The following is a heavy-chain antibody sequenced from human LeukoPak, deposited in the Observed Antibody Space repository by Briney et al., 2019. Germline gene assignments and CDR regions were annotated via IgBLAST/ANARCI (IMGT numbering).Heavy chain of an antibody. D-gene: IGHD5-18*01. CDR1: GFAFSSYW. CDR2: IKQDGSEK. V-gene: IGHV3-7*03. J-gene: IGHJ4*02. Sequence: PGGSLRLSCAASGFAFSSYWMNWVRQAPGKGLEWVANIKQDGSEKYYVDSVKGRFTISRDNAKNSLFLQMNSLRAEDTAVYYCAREAGYSYGYFFDYWGQGSLVTVSS. CDR3: AREAGYSYGYFFDY.